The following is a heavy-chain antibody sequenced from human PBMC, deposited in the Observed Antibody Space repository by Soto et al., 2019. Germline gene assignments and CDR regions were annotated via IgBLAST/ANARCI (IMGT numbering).Heavy chain of an antibody. CDR3: ARDQGRGSGSYYLAGWFDP. J-gene: IGHJ5*02. D-gene: IGHD3-10*01. Sequence: SVKVSCKASGGTFSSYAISWVRQAPGQGLEWMGGIIPIFGTANYAQKFQGRVTITADKSTSTAYMELSSLRSEDTAVYYCARDQGRGSGSYYLAGWFDPWGQGTLVTVSS. CDR1: GGTFSSYA. V-gene: IGHV1-69*06. CDR2: IIPIFGTA.